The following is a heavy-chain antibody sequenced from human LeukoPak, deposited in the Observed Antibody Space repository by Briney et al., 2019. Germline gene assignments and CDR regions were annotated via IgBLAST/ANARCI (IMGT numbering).Heavy chain of an antibody. V-gene: IGHV4-59*01. D-gene: IGHD5-18*01. Sequence: SETLSLTCTVSGGSISSYYWSWIRQPPGKGLEWIGYIYYSGSTNYNPYLKSRVTISVDTSKNQFSLKLSSVTAADTAVYYCARVPTAMASPIDYWGQGTLVTVSS. CDR1: GGSISSYY. CDR3: ARVPTAMASPIDY. J-gene: IGHJ4*02. CDR2: IYYSGST.